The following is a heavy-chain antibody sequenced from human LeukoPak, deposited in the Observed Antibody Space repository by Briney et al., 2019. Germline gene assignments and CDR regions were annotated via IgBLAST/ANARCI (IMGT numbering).Heavy chain of an antibody. V-gene: IGHV1-8*01. CDR3: ARVNYGDYVEGWFDP. CDR2: MNPNSGNT. J-gene: IGHJ5*02. Sequence: ASVKVSCKAAGYTFTSYDINWVRQATGQGLEWMGWMNPNSGNTGYAQKFQGRVTMTRNTSISTAYMELSSLRSEDTAVYYCARVNYGDYVEGWFDPWGQGTLVTVSS. D-gene: IGHD4-17*01. CDR1: GYTFTSYD.